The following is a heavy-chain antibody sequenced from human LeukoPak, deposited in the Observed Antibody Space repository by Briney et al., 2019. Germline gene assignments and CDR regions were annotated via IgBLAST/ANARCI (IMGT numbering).Heavy chain of an antibody. J-gene: IGHJ5*02. Sequence: KPSETLSLTCTVSGGSISSSSYYWGWIRQPPGKGLEWIGSIYYSGSTYYNPSLKSRVTISVDTSKNQFSLKLSSVTAADTAVYYCARDSITGDSSEDWFDPWGQGTLVTVSS. D-gene: IGHD3-22*01. V-gene: IGHV4-39*07. CDR3: ARDSITGDSSEDWFDP. CDR2: IYYSGST. CDR1: GGSISSSSYY.